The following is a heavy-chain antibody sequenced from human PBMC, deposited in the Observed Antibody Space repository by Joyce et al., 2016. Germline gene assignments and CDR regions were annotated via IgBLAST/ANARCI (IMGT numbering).Heavy chain of an antibody. CDR1: GFTFSVYS. V-gene: IGHV3-21*02. CDR2: ISKTSTYI. J-gene: IGHJ3*02. CDR3: ATDLNEWVQVEI. Sequence: DVQMVESGGGLVKPGGSLRLSCAASGFTFSVYSADWFRQAPGKGLEWVSSISKTSTYIFYADSAKGRFTISRDNARNSLYLQMNDLRAEDTAVYYCATDLNEWVQVEIWGQGTMVTVSS. D-gene: IGHD5-18*01.